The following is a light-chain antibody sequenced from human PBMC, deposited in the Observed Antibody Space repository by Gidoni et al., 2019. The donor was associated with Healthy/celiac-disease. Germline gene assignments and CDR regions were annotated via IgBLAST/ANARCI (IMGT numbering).Light chain of an antibody. J-gene: IGLJ3*02. V-gene: IGLV4-69*01. CDR1: SGHSSYA. Sequence: QLVLTHSPSVSASLAASVKLTCTLSSGHSSYAIAWHQQQPEKGPRYLMKLNSDGSHSKGDGIPDRFSGSSSGAERYLTTSSLQSEDEADYYCQTWGTGIHWVFGGGTKLTVL. CDR3: QTWGTGIHWV. CDR2: LNSDGSH.